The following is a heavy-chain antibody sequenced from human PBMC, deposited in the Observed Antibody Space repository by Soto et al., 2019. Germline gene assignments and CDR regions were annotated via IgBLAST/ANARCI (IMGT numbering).Heavy chain of an antibody. J-gene: IGHJ6*02. CDR1: GGSISSGGYS. D-gene: IGHD2-2*01. V-gene: IGHV4-30-2*01. CDR3: ASISTSYYYGMDV. CDR2: IYHSGST. Sequence: QLQLQESGSGLVKPSQTLSLTCAVSGGSISSGGYSWSWIRQPPGKGLEWIGYIYHSGSTYYNPSLKSRVTMSVDRSKNQFSLKLSSLTAADTAVYYCASISTSYYYGMDVWGQGTAVTVSS.